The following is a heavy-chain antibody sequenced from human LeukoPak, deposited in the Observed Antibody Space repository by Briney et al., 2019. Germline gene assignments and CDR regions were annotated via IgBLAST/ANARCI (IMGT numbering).Heavy chain of an antibody. V-gene: IGHV3-9*01. CDR3: AKDIDSSSWYGIDY. Sequence: GRSLRLSCAASGFTFDDYAMHWVRQAPGKGLEWVSGISWNSGSIGYADSVKGRFTISRDNAKNSLYLQMNSLRAEDTALYYCAKDIDSSSWYGIDYWGQGTLVTVSS. CDR2: ISWNSGSI. J-gene: IGHJ4*02. D-gene: IGHD6-13*01. CDR1: GFTFDDYA.